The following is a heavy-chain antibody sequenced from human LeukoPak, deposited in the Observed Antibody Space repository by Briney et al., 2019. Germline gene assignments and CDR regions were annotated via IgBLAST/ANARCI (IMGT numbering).Heavy chain of an antibody. Sequence: GGSLRLSCAASGFTFSSYRMNWVRQAPGKGREWVSSISSSSSYIYYADSVKGRFTISRDNAKNSLYLQMNSLRAEDTAVYYCAKYPTTGSYYNPMVYWGQGTLVTVSS. J-gene: IGHJ4*02. CDR1: GFTFSSYR. CDR3: AKYPTTGSYYNPMVY. V-gene: IGHV3-21*04. D-gene: IGHD3-10*01. CDR2: ISSSSSYI.